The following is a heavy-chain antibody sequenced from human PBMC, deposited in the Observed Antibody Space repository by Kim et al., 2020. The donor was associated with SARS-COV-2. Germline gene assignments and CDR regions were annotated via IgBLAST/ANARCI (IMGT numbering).Heavy chain of an antibody. CDR2: ISSSSSYI. D-gene: IGHD6-6*01. CDR1: GFTFSSYS. CDR3: ARGLLEYSSSAFDY. V-gene: IGHV3-21*01. Sequence: GGSLRLSCAASGFTFSSYSMNWVRQAPGKGLEWVSSISSSSSYIYYADSVKGRFTISRDNAKNSLYLQMNSLRAEDTAVYYCARGLLEYSSSAFDYWGQGTLVTVSS. J-gene: IGHJ4*02.